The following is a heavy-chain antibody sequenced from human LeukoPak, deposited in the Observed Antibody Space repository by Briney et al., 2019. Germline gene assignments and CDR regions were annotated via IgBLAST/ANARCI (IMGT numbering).Heavy chain of an antibody. CDR2: IIPIFGTA. V-gene: IGHV1-69*05. Sequence: ASVKVSCKASGYTFTSYYMHWVRQAPGQGLEWMGGIIPIFGTANYAQKFQGRVTITTDESTSTAYMELSSLRSEDTAVYYCASVAAAGTTYFDYWGQGTLVTVSS. J-gene: IGHJ4*02. D-gene: IGHD6-13*01. CDR3: ASVAAAGTTYFDY. CDR1: GYTFTSYY.